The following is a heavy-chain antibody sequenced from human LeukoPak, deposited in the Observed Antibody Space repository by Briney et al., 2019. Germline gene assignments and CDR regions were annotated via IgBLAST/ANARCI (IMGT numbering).Heavy chain of an antibody. V-gene: IGHV3-30*18. CDR2: ISYDGSNK. J-gene: IGHJ3*02. CDR1: GFTFSSYG. D-gene: IGHD5-12*01. Sequence: GGSLRLSCAASGFTFSSYGMHWVRQAPGKGLEWVAVISYDGSNKYYADSVKGRFTISRDNSKNTLYLQMNSLRAEDTAVYYCAKGYSGYDYAFDIWGQGTMVTVSS. CDR3: AKGYSGYDYAFDI.